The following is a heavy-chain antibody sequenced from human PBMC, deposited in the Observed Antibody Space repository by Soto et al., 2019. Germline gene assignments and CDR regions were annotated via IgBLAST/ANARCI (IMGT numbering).Heavy chain of an antibody. Sequence: LSLTCSVSGGTITSGDYFWSWIRQPPGKGLEWIGSIFYTGSTYYSPSLKSRASMSMDTSKTLFSLRLRSLTAADTAVYFCARVKATLYRHYYFDYWGQGTPVTVSS. CDR1: GGTITSGDYF. J-gene: IGHJ4*02. CDR3: ARVKATLYRHYYFDY. CDR2: IFYTGST. V-gene: IGHV4-30-4*01. D-gene: IGHD5-12*01.